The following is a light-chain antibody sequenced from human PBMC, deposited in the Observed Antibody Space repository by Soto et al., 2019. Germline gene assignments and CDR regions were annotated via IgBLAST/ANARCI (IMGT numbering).Light chain of an antibody. CDR3: QQSYSAPTT. J-gene: IGKJ4*01. V-gene: IGKV1-39*01. CDR1: QTISNY. Sequence: DIQMTQSPPSLSASVGDRVTITCRASQTISNYLNWYQQKSGQAPKLLIYTAASLQSGVPSRFSGSGSGTDFTLTITTLQPADFATYYCQQSYSAPTTFGGGTKVDIK. CDR2: TAA.